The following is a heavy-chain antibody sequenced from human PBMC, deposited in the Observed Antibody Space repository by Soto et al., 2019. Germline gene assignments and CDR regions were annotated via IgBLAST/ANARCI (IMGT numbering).Heavy chain of an antibody. CDR2: ISGSGSTT. CDR3: AKTAAPRGAYYFDY. V-gene: IGHV3-23*01. CDR1: GFTFSNYA. J-gene: IGHJ4*02. D-gene: IGHD2-2*01. Sequence: EVQLLDSGGGVVQPGGSLRLSCAASGFTFSNYAMSWVRQAPGKGLEWVSSISGSGSTTYYTDSVKGRFTISRDNSKSTLSLQMDSLRAEDTAIYYCAKTAAPRGAYYFDYWGQGTLLTVSS.